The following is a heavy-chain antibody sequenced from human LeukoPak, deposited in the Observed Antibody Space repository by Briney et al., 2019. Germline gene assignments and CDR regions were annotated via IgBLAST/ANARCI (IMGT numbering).Heavy chain of an antibody. CDR2: IYYSGST. D-gene: IGHD5-18*01. Sequence: SETLSLTCTVSGGSISSSSYYWGWIRQPPGKGLEWIGSIYYSGSTYYNPSLKSRVTISVDTSKNQFSLRLNSVTAADTAVYYCAGPNYSYGTYYFDYWGQGTLVTVSS. J-gene: IGHJ4*02. CDR3: AGPNYSYGTYYFDY. V-gene: IGHV4-39*01. CDR1: GGSISSSSYY.